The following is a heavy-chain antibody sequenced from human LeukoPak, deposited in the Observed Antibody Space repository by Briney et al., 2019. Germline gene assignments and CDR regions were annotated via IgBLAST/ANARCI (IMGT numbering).Heavy chain of an antibody. J-gene: IGHJ4*02. Sequence: PGGSLRLSCAASGFTLSSYAMDCVRQAPGKGLEWVAVISYDGSNQHKADSVRGRFTISRDNSKNTLYLQMNSLRAEDTAVYFCATDFPARYSYGYRHWGQGTLVTVSS. CDR1: GFTLSSYA. CDR2: ISYDGSNQ. D-gene: IGHD5-18*01. CDR3: ATDFPARYSYGYRH. V-gene: IGHV3-30*04.